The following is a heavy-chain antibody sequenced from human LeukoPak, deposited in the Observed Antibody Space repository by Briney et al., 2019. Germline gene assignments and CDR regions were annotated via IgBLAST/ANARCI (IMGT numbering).Heavy chain of an antibody. V-gene: IGHV3-11*04. CDR1: GFTFSDYY. J-gene: IGHJ4*02. D-gene: IGHD2-8*02. CDR2: ISSSGSTI. CDR3: ARGLLAGPSAHSAIYDY. Sequence: KPGGSLRLSCAASGFTFSDYYMSWIRQAPGKGLEWVSYISSSGSTIYYADSVKGGFTISRDNAKNSLYLQMNSLRAEDTAVYYCARGLLAGPSAHSAIYDYWGQGTLVTVSS.